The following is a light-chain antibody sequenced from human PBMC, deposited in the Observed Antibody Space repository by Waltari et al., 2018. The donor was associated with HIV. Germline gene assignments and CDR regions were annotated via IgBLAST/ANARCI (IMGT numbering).Light chain of an antibody. V-gene: IGKV3-20*01. Sequence: EIVLTQSPGTLSLSPGERATLSCRASQSVSSSYLAWYQQKPGQAPRLLIYGASSRATGIPDRFSGSGSGTDFTLAISRLEPEDFAVYYCQQYGSSPVSFGQGTKLEIK. CDR1: QSVSSSY. CDR3: QQYGSSPVS. CDR2: GAS. J-gene: IGKJ2*03.